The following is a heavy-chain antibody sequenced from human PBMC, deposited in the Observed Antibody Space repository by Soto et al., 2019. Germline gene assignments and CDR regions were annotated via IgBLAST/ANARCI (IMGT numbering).Heavy chain of an antibody. V-gene: IGHV3-30*18. D-gene: IGHD6-13*01. Sequence: QVQLVESGGGVVQPGRSLRLSCAASGFTFSSYGMHWVRQAPGKGLEWVAVISYDGSNKYYADSVKGRFTISRDNSKNTLYLQMNSLRAEDTAVYYCEKDRGSSWYYFDYWGQGTLVTVSS. CDR1: GFTFSSYG. CDR2: ISYDGSNK. J-gene: IGHJ4*02. CDR3: EKDRGSSWYYFDY.